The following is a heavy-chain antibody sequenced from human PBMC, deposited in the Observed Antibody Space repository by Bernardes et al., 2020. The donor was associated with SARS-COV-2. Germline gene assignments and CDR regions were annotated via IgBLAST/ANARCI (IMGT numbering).Heavy chain of an antibody. V-gene: IGHV4-61*09. J-gene: IGHJ6*02. CDR2: IYTRGST. Sequence: NPSLTLTFSCGATRVSTDYWTWHGLPAGKGLEWLGHIYTRGSTTPGSPRYNPSLKSRVTISADTSRNQFSLRLTSVTAADTAVYFCAKTRGLGDYGLDVWGPGATVIVSS. D-gene: IGHD4-17*01. CDR3: AKTRGLGDYGLDV. CDR1: CGATRVSTDY.